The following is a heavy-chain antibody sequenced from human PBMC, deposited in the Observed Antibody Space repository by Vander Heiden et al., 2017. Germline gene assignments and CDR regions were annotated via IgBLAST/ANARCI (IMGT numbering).Heavy chain of an antibody. CDR1: GFTFSTYD. Sequence: QVQLVESGGGVVQPGRSLRLSCAAAGFTFSTYDLHWVRQAPGKGLEWVAVIWYDGSNKYYADSVNGRFTISRDNSKNTLYLQMNTLRAEDTAVYYCARDKSPSAAGIDYWGQGTLVTVSS. V-gene: IGHV3-33*01. CDR2: IWYDGSNK. D-gene: IGHD6-13*01. J-gene: IGHJ4*02. CDR3: ARDKSPSAAGIDY.